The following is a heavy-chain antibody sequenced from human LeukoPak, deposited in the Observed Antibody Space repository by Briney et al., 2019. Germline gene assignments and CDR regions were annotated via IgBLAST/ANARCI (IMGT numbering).Heavy chain of an antibody. CDR2: ISRSGTTI. CDR3: ARDRIYYGSASRFDY. D-gene: IGHD3-10*01. J-gene: IGHJ4*02. Sequence: GGSLRLSCAASGFTFNDYYMCWIRQAPGKGLEWVSYISRSGTTIYYADSVKGRFTISRDNAKNSLFLQMNSLRAEDTAVYYCARDRIYYGSASRFDYWGQGTLVTVSS. CDR1: GFTFNDYY. V-gene: IGHV3-11*04.